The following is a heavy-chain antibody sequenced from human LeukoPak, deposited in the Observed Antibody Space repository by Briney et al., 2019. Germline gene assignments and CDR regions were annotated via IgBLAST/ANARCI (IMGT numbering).Heavy chain of an antibody. CDR1: GGTFSSYA. V-gene: IGHV1-69*13. CDR3: AREDTPAAYKYNWFDP. Sequence: ASVKVSCKASGGTFSSYAISWVRQAPGQGLEWMGGIIPIFGTANYAQKFQGRVTITADESTSTAYMELSSLRSEDTAVCYCAREDTPAAYKYNWFDPWGQGTLVTVSS. J-gene: IGHJ5*02. D-gene: IGHD2-2*01. CDR2: IIPIFGTA.